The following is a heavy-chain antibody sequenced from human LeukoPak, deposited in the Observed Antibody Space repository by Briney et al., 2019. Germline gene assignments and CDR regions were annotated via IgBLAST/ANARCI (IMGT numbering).Heavy chain of an antibody. CDR3: AKDPAGTSAFDI. CDR1: GFTFSSYA. J-gene: IGHJ3*02. CDR2: ISGSGGST. V-gene: IGHV3-23*01. D-gene: IGHD6-13*01. Sequence: PGGSLRLSCAASGFTFSSYAMSWVRQAPGKGLEWVSSISGSGGSTFYADSVKGRFTISRDKSKNTLYLQMNSLRAEDTALYYCAKDPAGTSAFDIWGQGTMVTVSS.